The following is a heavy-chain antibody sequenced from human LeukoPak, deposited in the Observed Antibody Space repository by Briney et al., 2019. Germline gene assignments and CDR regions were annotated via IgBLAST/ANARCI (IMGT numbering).Heavy chain of an antibody. J-gene: IGHJ3*02. CDR2: IYTGGST. CDR3: AGSYRYAFDI. V-gene: IGHV4-61*02. Sequence: SQTLSLTCTVSGGSISSGSYYWSWIRQPAGKGLEWIGRIYTGGSTNYNPSLKSRVTISVDTSKNQFSLKLSSVTAADTAVYYCAGSYRYAFDIWGQGTMVTVSS. D-gene: IGHD1-26*01. CDR1: GGSISSGSYY.